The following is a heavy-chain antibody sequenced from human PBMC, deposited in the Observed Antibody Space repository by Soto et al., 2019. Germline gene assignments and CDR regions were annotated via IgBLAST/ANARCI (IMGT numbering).Heavy chain of an antibody. CDR3: AKDMVYYYGMDV. J-gene: IGHJ6*02. V-gene: IGHV3-9*01. Sequence: LRLSCAASGFTFDDYAMHWVRQAPGKGLEWVSGISWNSGSIGYADSVKGRFTISRDNAKNSLYLQMNSLRAEDTALYYCAKDMVYYYGMDVWGQGTTVTVSS. CDR1: GFTFDDYA. CDR2: ISWNSGSI.